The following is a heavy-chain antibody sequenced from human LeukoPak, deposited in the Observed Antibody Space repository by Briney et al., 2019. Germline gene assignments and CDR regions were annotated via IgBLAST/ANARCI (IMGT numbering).Heavy chain of an antibody. CDR3: ARESPLGYCSSTSCYMPGAFDI. CDR2: IYYSGST. D-gene: IGHD2-2*02. J-gene: IGHJ3*02. V-gene: IGHV4-59*01. Sequence: SETLSLTCTVSGGFISSYYWSCIRQPPGKGLEWIGYIYYSGSTNYNPSLKSRVTISVDTSKNQFSLKLSSVTAADTAVYYCARESPLGYCSSTSCYMPGAFDIWGQGTMVTVSS. CDR1: GGFISSYY.